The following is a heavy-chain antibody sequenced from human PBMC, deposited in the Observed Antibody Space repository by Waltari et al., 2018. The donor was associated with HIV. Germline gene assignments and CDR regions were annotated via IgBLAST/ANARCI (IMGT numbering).Heavy chain of an antibody. V-gene: IGHV3-21*02. D-gene: IGHD5-12*01. J-gene: IGHJ3*02. CDR3: AREDYSGYVGHAFDI. Sequence: QLVESGGGLVKPGGSLRLACGASGFTFSFRCHPRTWVRQAPGKGLEWVASISRSSSFIYSADSVKGRFTISRDNVKNSLYLQMNSLRTEDTAVYYCAREDYSGYVGHAFDIWGQGTMVTVSS. CDR2: ISRSSSFI. CDR1: GFTFSFRCHP.